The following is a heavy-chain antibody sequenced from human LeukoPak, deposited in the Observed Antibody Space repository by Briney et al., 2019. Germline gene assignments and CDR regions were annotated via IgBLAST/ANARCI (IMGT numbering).Heavy chain of an antibody. D-gene: IGHD3-10*01. CDR3: ARGRGPFDY. V-gene: IGHV4-28*03. Sequence: SETLSLTCVVSGYSMTSSNWWGWVRQPPGKGLEWIGYIYHSGSTNYNPSLKSRVTMSVDTSKNQFSLKLSSVTAADTAVYYCARGRGPFDYWGQGTLVTVSP. J-gene: IGHJ4*02. CDR1: GYSMTSSNW. CDR2: IYHSGST.